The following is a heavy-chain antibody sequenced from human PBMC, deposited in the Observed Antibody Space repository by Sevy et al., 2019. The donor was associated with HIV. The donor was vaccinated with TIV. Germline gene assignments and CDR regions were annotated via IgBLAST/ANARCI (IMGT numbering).Heavy chain of an antibody. CDR3: ALAVAGNYYYYMDV. D-gene: IGHD6-19*01. CDR1: GGSISSYY. Sequence: ETLSLTCTVSGGSISSYYWSWIRQPPGKGLEWIGYIYYSGSTNYNPSLKSRVTISVDTSKNQFSLKLSSVTAADTAVYYCALAVAGNYYYYMDVWGKGTTVTVSS. CDR2: IYYSGST. J-gene: IGHJ6*03. V-gene: IGHV4-59*01.